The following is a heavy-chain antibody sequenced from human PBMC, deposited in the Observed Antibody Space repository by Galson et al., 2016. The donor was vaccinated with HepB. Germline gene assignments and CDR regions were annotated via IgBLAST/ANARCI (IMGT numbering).Heavy chain of an antibody. J-gene: IGHJ5*02. CDR3: ARGVGSPYHDHEFDN. V-gene: IGHV4-59*02. CDR2: VFHTGST. Sequence: ETLSLTCSVSGVSVTSHYWSWIRLAPGKGLEWIANVFHTGSTTYNPSLNNRVTISLDASMNRFSLELVSVSAADTAVYDCARGVGSPYHDHEFDNWGQGTLVTVSS. CDR1: GVSVTSHY. D-gene: IGHD1-14*01.